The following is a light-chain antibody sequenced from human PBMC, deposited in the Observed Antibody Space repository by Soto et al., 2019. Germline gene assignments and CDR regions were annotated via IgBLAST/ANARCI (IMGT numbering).Light chain of an antibody. J-gene: IGKJ1*01. CDR1: QNIDRW. CDR2: HAS. V-gene: IGKV1-5*01. CDR3: QHYNSYGT. Sequence: IQMTQSPSSLSASVGDRVTITCRASQNIDRWVAWYQQKSGKAPKILIYHASSFETGVPSRFSGSGSGTEFTLTISSVQPDDFASYYRQHYNSYGTFGQGTKVDIK.